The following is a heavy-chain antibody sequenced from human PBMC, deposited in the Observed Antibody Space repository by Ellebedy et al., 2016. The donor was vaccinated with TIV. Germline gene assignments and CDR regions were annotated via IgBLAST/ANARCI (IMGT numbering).Heavy chain of an antibody. V-gene: IGHV3-66*01. J-gene: IGHJ4*02. CDR3: ASRPNGDFHFLDY. D-gene: IGHD4-17*01. CDR1: GITVSTNY. CDR2: IYSGGGT. Sequence: PGGSLRLSCAASGITVSTNYMSWVRQAPGRGLEWVSIIYSGGGTYYADSVKGRFTISRDNSKNTLYLQMNSLRAEDTAVYYCASRPNGDFHFLDYWGQGTLGTVSS.